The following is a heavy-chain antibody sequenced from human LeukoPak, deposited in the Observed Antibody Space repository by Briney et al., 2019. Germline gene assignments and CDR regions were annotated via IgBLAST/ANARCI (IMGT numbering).Heavy chain of an antibody. V-gene: IGHV1-2*02. CDR2: INPNSGGT. D-gene: IGHD3-10*01. J-gene: IGHJ6*03. CDR1: GYTFTGYY. CDR3: ARDPLYGSGSYSMDV. Sequence: ASVKVSCKASGYTFTGYYMHWVRQAPGQGLEWMGWINPNSGGTNYAQKFQGRVTMTRDTSISTAYMELSRLRSDDTAVYYCARDPLYGSGSYSMDVWGKGTTVTVSS.